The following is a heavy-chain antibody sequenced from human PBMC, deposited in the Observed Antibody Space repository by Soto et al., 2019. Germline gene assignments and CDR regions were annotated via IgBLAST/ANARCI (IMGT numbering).Heavy chain of an antibody. CDR1: GATYSPFIAYA. V-gene: IGHV1-69*04. CDR2: IIPLGSSQ. J-gene: IGHJ3*01. CDR3: ARPRDRCGGYCFSVYAAFDP. Sequence: QVQLVQSGAEVKKPGSLLKVSCKASGATYSPFIAYAISWLRQAPGQGLEWMGSIIPLGSSQHYAEGFQGRPTIGVTSSLFTVSLGCPNRTSAGAAVYFGARPRDRCGGYCFSVYAAFDPWGKGTAVTFS. D-gene: IGHD2-8*01.